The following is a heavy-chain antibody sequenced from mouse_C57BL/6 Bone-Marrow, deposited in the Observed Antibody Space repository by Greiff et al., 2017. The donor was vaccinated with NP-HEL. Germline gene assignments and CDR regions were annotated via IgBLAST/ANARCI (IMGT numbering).Heavy chain of an antibody. CDR1: GYTFTSYW. CDR3: ARREGDGYFPFAY. Sequence: QVQLQQPGAELVKPGASVKLSCKASGYTFTSYWMQWVKQRPGQGLEWIGEIDPSDSYTNYNQKFKGKATLTVDTSSSTAYMQLSSLTSEDSAVYYCARREGDGYFPFAYWGQGTLVTVSA. D-gene: IGHD2-3*01. CDR2: IDPSDSYT. J-gene: IGHJ3*01. V-gene: IGHV1-50*01.